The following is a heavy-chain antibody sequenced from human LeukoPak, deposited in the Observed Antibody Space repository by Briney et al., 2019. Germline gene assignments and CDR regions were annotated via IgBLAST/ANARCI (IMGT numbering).Heavy chain of an antibody. CDR1: GFTFSSYS. V-gene: IGHV3-21*01. CDR3: ARGSLLWFGELFIDY. D-gene: IGHD3-10*01. CDR2: ISSSSSYI. J-gene: IGHJ4*02. Sequence: GGSLRLSCAASGFTFSSYSMNWVRQAPGKGLEWVSSISSSSSYIYYADSVKGRFTISRDNAKNSIYLQMNSLIAEDTAVYYCARGSLLWFGELFIDYWGQGTLVTVSS.